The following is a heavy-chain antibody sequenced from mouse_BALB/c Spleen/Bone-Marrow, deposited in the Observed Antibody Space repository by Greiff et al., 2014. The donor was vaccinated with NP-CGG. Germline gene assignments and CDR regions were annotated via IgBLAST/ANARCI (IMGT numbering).Heavy chain of an antibody. D-gene: IGHD2-10*02. CDR1: GFTFSDYY. V-gene: IGHV5-4*02. CDR2: ISDGGGYT. Sequence: EVQVVESGGGLVKPGGSLKLSCAASGFTFSDYYMYWVRQTPEKRLEWVATISDGGGYTYYPDSVWGRFTISRDNAKNNLYLQMSSLKSGDTAMYYCARSGERYGAMDYWGQGTSVTVFS. J-gene: IGHJ4*01. CDR3: ARSGERYGAMDY.